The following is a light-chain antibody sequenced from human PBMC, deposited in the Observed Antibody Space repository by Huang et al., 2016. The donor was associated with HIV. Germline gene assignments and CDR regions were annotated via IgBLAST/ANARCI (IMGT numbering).Light chain of an antibody. V-gene: IGKV1-9*01. CDR2: AAS. Sequence: IQLTQSPSSLYAYVGARVTITCRASQDINTNLAWYQQKPGRAPKVLIYAASTLQSWVPLRFIGSASVIYFSLTIYNLQPEDFATYYCQQLNSYPVTFGQGTRLDI. CDR3: QQLNSYPVT. J-gene: IGKJ5*01. CDR1: QDINTN.